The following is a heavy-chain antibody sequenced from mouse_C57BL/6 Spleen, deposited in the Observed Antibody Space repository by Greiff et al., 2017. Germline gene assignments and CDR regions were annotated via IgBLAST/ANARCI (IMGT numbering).Heavy chain of an antibody. CDR1: GFNIKDDY. V-gene: IGHV14-4*01. D-gene: IGHD1-1*01. Sequence: VQLQQSGAELVRPGASVKLSCTASGFNIKDDYMHWVKQRPEQGLEWIGWIDPENGDTEYASKFQGKATITADTSSNTAYLQLSSLTSEDTAVCYCTTTVYGSSSWYFDVWGTGTTVTVSS. J-gene: IGHJ1*03. CDR2: IDPENGDT. CDR3: TTTVYGSSSWYFDV.